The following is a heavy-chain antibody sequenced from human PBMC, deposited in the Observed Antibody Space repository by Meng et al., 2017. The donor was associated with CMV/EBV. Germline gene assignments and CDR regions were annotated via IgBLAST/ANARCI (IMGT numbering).Heavy chain of an antibody. CDR3: ARGSVAGFDY. D-gene: IGHD6-19*01. Sequence: GGVMVQPGRSLSLSGAASGFTFSSYAMHWIRQAPGKGLEWVAVISYDGSNKYYAYSVNGRFTISRDNSKNTLYLQMNSLRAEDTAVYYCARGSVAGFDYWGQGTLVTVSS. CDR2: ISYDGSNK. V-gene: IGHV3-30-3*01. CDR1: GFTFSSYA. J-gene: IGHJ4*02.